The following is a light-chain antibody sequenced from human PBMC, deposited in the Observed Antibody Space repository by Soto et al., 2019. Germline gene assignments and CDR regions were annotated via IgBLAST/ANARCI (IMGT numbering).Light chain of an antibody. V-gene: IGKV1-33*01. CDR1: QSISNY. Sequence: DVQMTQSPSSLSASVGDRVTITCRSSQSISNYLNWYQQNPGKPPRVLIYGASNRATGIPDRFSGSGSGTDFTLTISRLEPEDFAVYYCQQYGSSGTFGQGTKVDI. J-gene: IGKJ1*01. CDR2: GAS. CDR3: QQYGSSGT.